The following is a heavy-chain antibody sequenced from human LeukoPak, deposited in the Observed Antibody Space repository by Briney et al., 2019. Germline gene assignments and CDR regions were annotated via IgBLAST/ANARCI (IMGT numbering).Heavy chain of an antibody. CDR1: GGSISSYF. CDR2: IDDRGNT. CDR3: ARWGYYYDSSGYYGDAFDI. Sequence: SETLSLTCTVSGGSISSYFWSWIRRPPGKGLEWIGYIDDRGNTNYNPSLKSRVTISVDTSKNQFSLKLSSVTAADTAVYYCARWGYYYDSSGYYGDAFDIWGQGTMVTVSS. V-gene: IGHV4-59*01. J-gene: IGHJ3*02. D-gene: IGHD3-22*01.